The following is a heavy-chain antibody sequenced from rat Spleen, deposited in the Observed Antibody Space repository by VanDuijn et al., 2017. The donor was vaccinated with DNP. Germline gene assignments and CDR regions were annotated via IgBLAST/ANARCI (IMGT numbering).Heavy chain of an antibody. CDR2: ISIKTHNYAT. Sequence: EVQLVESGGGLVQPKGSLKLSCAASGFDFNTYAMSWVRQAPGKGLDWVATISIKTHNYATLYADSVKERFTISRDDSHSMIYLQMNNLKTEDTALYYCTAFDYWGQGVMVTVSS. CDR3: TAFDY. J-gene: IGHJ2*01. V-gene: IGHV10-4*01. CDR1: GFDFNTYA.